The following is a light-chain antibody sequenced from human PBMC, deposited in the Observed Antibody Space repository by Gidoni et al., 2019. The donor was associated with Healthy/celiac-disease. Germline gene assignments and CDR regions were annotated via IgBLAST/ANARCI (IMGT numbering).Light chain of an antibody. J-gene: IGLJ1*01. Sequence: QSVLTQPPSVSGAPGQRVNISCTVSSSNIVAGYDVHWYQQLPGTAPKLLIYGNSNRPSGVPDRFSGSKSGTSASLAITGLQAEDEADYYCQSYDSSLSGYVFGTGTKVTVL. CDR1: SSNIVAGYD. CDR2: GNS. CDR3: QSYDSSLSGYV. V-gene: IGLV1-40*01.